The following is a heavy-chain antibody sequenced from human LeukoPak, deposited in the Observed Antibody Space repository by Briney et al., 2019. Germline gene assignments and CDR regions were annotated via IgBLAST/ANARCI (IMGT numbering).Heavy chain of an antibody. CDR2: INPNSGGT. D-gene: IGHD1-7*01. CDR1: GYTFTGYY. CDR3: ARGRVRITGTTGSDNWFDP. V-gene: IGHV1-2*02. J-gene: IGHJ5*02. Sequence: ASVTVSFKASGYTFTGYYMHWVRQAPGQGLEWMGWINPNSGGTNYAQKFQGRVTMTRDTSISTAYMELSRLRSDDTAVYYCARGRVRITGTTGSDNWFDPWGQGTLVTVSS.